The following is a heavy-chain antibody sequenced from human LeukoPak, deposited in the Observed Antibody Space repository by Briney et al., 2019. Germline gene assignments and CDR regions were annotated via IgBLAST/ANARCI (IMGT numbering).Heavy chain of an antibody. CDR2: INCAGGST. D-gene: IGHD1-7*01. Sequence: GASVKVSCKASGYIFISYYMHWVRQAPGQGLEWMGIINCAGGSTRYAQKFQGRVTMTRDTSTSTVYMELSSLRSEDTAVYYCAREGELLGAFDIWGQGTIVTVSS. J-gene: IGHJ3*02. V-gene: IGHV1-46*01. CDR3: AREGELLGAFDI. CDR1: GYIFISYY.